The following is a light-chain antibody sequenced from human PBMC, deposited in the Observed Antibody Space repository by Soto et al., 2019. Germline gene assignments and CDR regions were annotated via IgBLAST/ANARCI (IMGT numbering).Light chain of an antibody. CDR2: AAS. CDR3: HKYDSAPFT. Sequence: DIQMTQSPSSLSASVGDRVTIACRTSQDINNFLAWYQQKPGKVPWLLIYAASTLQSGVPSRFSGSGSGTDFTLTISGLQPEDVATYYCHKYDSAPFTFGGGTKVEIK. V-gene: IGKV1-27*01. J-gene: IGKJ4*01. CDR1: QDINNF.